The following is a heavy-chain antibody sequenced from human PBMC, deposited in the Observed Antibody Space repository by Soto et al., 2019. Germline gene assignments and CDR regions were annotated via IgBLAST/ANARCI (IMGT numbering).Heavy chain of an antibody. D-gene: IGHD6-19*01. CDR2: ISAYNGNT. CDR3: AREFYDPGIAVAGTVCYCYGMDV. J-gene: IGHJ6*02. V-gene: IGHV1-18*04. Sequence: QVQLVQSGAEVKKPGASVKVSCKASGYTFTSYGISCVRQAPGQGLEWMGWISAYNGNTNYAQKLQGRVTMTTDTSTSTAYMELRRLRCDDTAVYYCAREFYDPGIAVAGTVCYCYGMDVWGQGTTVTVSS. CDR1: GYTFTSYG.